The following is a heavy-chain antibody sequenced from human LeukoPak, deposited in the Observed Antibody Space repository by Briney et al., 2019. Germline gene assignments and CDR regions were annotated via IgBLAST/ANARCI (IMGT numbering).Heavy chain of an antibody. CDR1: GFTFSSYG. CDR3: ASGGHIAAIAGALFGY. Sequence: PGGSLRLSCAASGFTFSSYGMTWVRQAPGNGLEWVSYISSSSSTIYYADSVKGRFTISRDNAKNSLYLQMNSLRAEDTAIYYCASGGHIAAIAGALFGYWGQGTQVTVSS. D-gene: IGHD6-13*01. J-gene: IGHJ4*02. V-gene: IGHV3-48*04. CDR2: ISSSSSTI.